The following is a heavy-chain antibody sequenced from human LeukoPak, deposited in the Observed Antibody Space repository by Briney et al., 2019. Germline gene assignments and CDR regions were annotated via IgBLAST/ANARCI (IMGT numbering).Heavy chain of an antibody. CDR3: AKKAHYDAYAKYFDY. D-gene: IGHD4-17*01. CDR2: ISGTGGST. CDR1: GFTFSTYA. Sequence: PGGSLRLSCAASGFTFSTYAMTWVRQAPGKGLEWVSLISGTGGSTYYADSVKGRFTISRDNSNNMLYLQMNSLRAEDTAVYYCAKKAHYDAYAKYFDYWGQGTLVTVSS. V-gene: IGHV3-23*01. J-gene: IGHJ4*02.